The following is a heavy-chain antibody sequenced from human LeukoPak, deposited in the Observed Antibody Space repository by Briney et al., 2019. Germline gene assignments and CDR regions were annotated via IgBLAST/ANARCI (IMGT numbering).Heavy chain of an antibody. CDR3: ARGKCSGARRYHFDC. V-gene: IGHV3-9*01. J-gene: IGHJ4*02. CDR2: INWNSGDI. D-gene: IGHD2-15*01. Sequence: GRSLRLSCAASGFTFDDYAMHWVRQVPGKGLEWVSGINWNSGDIEYADSVKGRFTISRDNAENSLYLQMNSLRAEDKALYYCARGKCSGARRYHFDCWGQGTLVTVSS. CDR1: GFTFDDYA.